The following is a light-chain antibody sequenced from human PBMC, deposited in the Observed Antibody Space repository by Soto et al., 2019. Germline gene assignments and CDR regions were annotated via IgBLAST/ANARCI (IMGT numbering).Light chain of an antibody. CDR3: QQYNSWPLT. J-gene: IGKJ4*01. CDR2: GAS. CDR1: QSLNNN. Sequence: EIVMTQSPATLSVSPGERATLSCRASQSLNNNLAWYQQKPGQAPRLLIYGASTRATGIPARFSGSGSGTEFTLTISNLQSEDCAVYSCQQYNSWPLTFGGGTKVEIK. V-gene: IGKV3D-15*01.